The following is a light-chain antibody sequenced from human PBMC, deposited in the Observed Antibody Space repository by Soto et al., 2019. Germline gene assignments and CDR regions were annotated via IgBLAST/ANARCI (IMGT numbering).Light chain of an antibody. CDR1: QSVRSMY. J-gene: IGKJ2*01. CDR2: DAS. V-gene: IGKV3-20*01. CDR3: QQYGDSPYT. Sequence: EFVVTQSPGTLSLSLGERATLSCRTSQSVRSMYLAWYQQKPGQAPTLLIYDASSRPGGIPDRFIGSGSGTDFTLTISRLEPEDFAVYYCQQYGDSPYTFGQGTKLEIK.